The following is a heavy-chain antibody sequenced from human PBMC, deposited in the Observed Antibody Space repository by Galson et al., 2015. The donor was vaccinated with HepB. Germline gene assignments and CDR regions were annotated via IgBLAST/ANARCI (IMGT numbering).Heavy chain of an antibody. CDR1: GGTFSTRT. CDR2: VIPIFDKS. CDR3: TRDGEGSGWYFDY. V-gene: IGHV1-69*13. J-gene: IGHJ4*02. Sequence: SVKVSCKASGGTFSTRTISWVRQAPGQGLEWMGGVIPIFDKSNYAQKFQGRVTISADESTSTAYMELSSLTSDDTALYYCTRDGEGSGWYFDYWGQGTLVTVSS. D-gene: IGHD6-19*01.